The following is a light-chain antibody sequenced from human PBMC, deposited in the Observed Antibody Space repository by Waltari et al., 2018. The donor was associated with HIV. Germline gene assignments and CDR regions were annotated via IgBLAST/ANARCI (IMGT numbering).Light chain of an antibody. V-gene: IGLV2-23*01. CDR1: SSDVGSYNL. CDR3: CSYAGSSTFYV. Sequence: QSALTQPASVSGSPGPSITISCPGTSSDVGSYNLFSWYQQHPGKAPKLMIYEGSKRPSGVSNRFSGSKSGNTASLTISGLQAEDEADYYCCSYAGSSTFYVFGTGTKVTVL. J-gene: IGLJ1*01. CDR2: EGS.